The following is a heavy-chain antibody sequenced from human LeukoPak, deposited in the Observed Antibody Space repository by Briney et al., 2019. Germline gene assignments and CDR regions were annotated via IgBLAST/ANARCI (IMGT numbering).Heavy chain of an antibody. CDR3: AREGGNPDKMYYYYMDV. J-gene: IGHJ6*03. V-gene: IGHV4-61*01. CDR1: GGSISSSSYY. D-gene: IGHD4-23*01. Sequence: SETLSLTCTVSGGSISSSSYYWSWIRQPPGKGLEWIGYIYYSGSTNYNPSLKSRVTISVDTSTNQFSLKLSSVTAADTAVYYCAREGGNPDKMYYYYMDVWGKGTTVTVSS. CDR2: IYYSGST.